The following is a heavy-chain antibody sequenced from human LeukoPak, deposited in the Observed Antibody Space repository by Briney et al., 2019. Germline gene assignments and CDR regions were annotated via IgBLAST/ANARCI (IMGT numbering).Heavy chain of an antibody. D-gene: IGHD3-16*01. CDR3: ANDLPGRVWFDF. CDR2: ISGSGHNT. J-gene: IGHJ4*02. V-gene: IGHV3-23*01. Sequence: PGGSLRLSCAASGFTFSSYAMSWVRQAPGKGLEWVSSISGSGHNTYYADSVKGRFTVSRDNSKNTLYLQMNSLRVEDTVVYHCANDLPGRVWFDFWGQGTLVTVSS. CDR1: GFTFSSYA.